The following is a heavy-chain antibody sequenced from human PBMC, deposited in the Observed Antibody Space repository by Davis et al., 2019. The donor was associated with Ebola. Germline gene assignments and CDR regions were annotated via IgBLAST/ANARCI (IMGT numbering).Heavy chain of an antibody. CDR3: ARAAVSASKSWFDP. D-gene: IGHD2-2*01. J-gene: IGHJ5*02. Sequence: SVQGRFTIRRDNSKNTVYLEMSSLGAEDTAVYYCARAAVSASKSWFDPWGQGTLVTVSS. V-gene: IGHV3-30*07.